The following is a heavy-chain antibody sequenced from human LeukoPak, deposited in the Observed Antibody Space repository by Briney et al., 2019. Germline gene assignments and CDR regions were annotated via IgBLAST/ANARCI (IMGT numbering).Heavy chain of an antibody. Sequence: GGSLRLSCAASGFTFSSYSMNWVRQAPGKGLEWVSSISSSSSYIYYADSVKGRFTISRDNAKNSLYLQMNSLRAEDTAVYYCARDQSASYDFWSGYRDAFDIWGQGTMVTVSS. V-gene: IGHV3-21*01. D-gene: IGHD3-3*01. CDR2: ISSSSSYI. J-gene: IGHJ3*02. CDR3: ARDQSASYDFWSGYRDAFDI. CDR1: GFTFSSYS.